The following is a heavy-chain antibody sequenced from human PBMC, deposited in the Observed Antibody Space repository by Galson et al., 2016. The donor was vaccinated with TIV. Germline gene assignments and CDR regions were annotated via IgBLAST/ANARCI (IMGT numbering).Heavy chain of an antibody. CDR2: FDPEAGRT. CDR3: ATVAWFPALSLDS. J-gene: IGHJ4*02. D-gene: IGHD3-22*01. Sequence: SVKVSCKVSGYALSEIAMHWVRQAPGEGLEWVGGFDPEAGRTIYAQKFHGRVTVTEGTATDTAYMELNNLRSDDTAVYYCATVAWFPALSLDSWGQGTLVIVSS. CDR1: GYALSEIA. V-gene: IGHV1-24*01.